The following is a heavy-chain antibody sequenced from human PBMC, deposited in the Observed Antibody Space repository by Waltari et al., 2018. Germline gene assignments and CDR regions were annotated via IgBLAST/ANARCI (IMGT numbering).Heavy chain of an antibody. CDR2: IIPIFGTA. J-gene: IGHJ1*01. CDR1: GYSISSGY. CDR3: ARTSSGWYSDFQH. V-gene: IGHV1-69*01. D-gene: IGHD6-19*01. Sequence: QVQLQESGPGLVKPSETLSLTCAVSGYSISSGYYWGWIRQPPGKGLEWMGGIIPIFGTANHAQKFQSRVTITADESTSTAYMELSSLRSEDTAVYYCARTSSGWYSDFQHWGQGTLVTVSA.